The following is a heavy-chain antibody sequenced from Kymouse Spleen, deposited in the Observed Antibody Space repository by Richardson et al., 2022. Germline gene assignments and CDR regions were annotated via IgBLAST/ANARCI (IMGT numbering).Heavy chain of an antibody. CDR3: AKDYYGSGSPDAFDI. J-gene: IGHJ3*02. V-gene: IGHV3-30*18. D-gene: IGHD3-10*01. Sequence: QVQLVESGGGVVQPGRSLRLSCAASGFTFSSYGMHWVRQAPGKGLEWVAVISYDGSNKYYADSVKGRFTISRDNSKNTLYLQMNSLRAEDTAVYYCAKDYYGSGSPDAFDIWGQGTMVTVSS. CDR1: GFTFSSYG. CDR2: ISYDGSNK.